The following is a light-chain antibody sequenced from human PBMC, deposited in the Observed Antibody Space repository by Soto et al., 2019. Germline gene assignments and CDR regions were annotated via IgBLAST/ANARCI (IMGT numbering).Light chain of an antibody. CDR3: QQINSFPPT. Sequence: DIQMTQSPSSVSASVGDRVTINCRASRNIKTSLAWYQQRPGKGPELLIYDASTLQSGVPSRISGSGSGTEFTLTMSRLQPEDFAIFYCQQINSFPPTFGGGTKVTI. CDR2: DAS. CDR1: RNIKTS. J-gene: IGKJ4*01. V-gene: IGKV1-12*01.